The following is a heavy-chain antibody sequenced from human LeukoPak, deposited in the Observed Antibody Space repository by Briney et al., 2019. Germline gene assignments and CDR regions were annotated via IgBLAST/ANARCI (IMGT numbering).Heavy chain of an antibody. J-gene: IGHJ4*02. CDR2: INPNSGGT. V-gene: IGHV1-2*02. CDR1: GYTFSGHY. D-gene: IGHD3-10*01. Sequence: ASVKVSCKASGYTFSGHYMHWVRQAPGQGLEWMGWINPNSGGTKYAQKFQGRVTMTRDTSISTAYMELSRLRSDDTAVYYCARGPRGSGDYWGQGTLVTVSS. CDR3: ARGPRGSGDY.